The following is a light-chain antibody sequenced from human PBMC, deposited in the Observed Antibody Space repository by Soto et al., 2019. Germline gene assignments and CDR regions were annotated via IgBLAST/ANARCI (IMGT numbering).Light chain of an antibody. Sequence: QSVLTQPPSMSGAPGQRVTISCTGSSSNIGAGYDVHWYRQLPGTAPKLLIYGNSNRPSGVPYLISGSKSGTSASLAISGLQAEDEASYYCQSYDSSLRGVFGGGTKLTVL. CDR3: QSYDSSLRGV. CDR1: SSNIGAGYD. CDR2: GNS. V-gene: IGLV1-40*01. J-gene: IGLJ2*01.